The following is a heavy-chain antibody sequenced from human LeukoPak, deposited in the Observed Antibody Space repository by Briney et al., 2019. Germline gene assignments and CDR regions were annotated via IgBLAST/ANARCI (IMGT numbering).Heavy chain of an antibody. Sequence: SETLSLTCAVYGGSFSGYYWSWIRQPPGKGLEWIGEINHSGSTNYNPSLKSRVTISVDTSKDQFSLKLSSVTAADTAVYYCARMYSGYDFTDYWGQGTLVTVSS. J-gene: IGHJ4*02. CDR2: INHSGST. D-gene: IGHD5-12*01. CDR1: GGSFSGYY. CDR3: ARMYSGYDFTDY. V-gene: IGHV4-34*01.